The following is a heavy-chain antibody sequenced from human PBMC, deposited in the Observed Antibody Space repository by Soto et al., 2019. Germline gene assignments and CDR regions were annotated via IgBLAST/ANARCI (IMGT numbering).Heavy chain of an antibody. Sequence: KPSETLSLTCTVSGGSISSYYWSRIRQPAGKGLEWIGRIYTSGSTNYNPSLKSRVTMSVDTSKNQFSLKLSSVTAADTAVYYCARDDMGSYYYYYGMDVWGQGTTVTVSS. V-gene: IGHV4-4*07. CDR2: IYTSGST. D-gene: IGHD1-26*01. J-gene: IGHJ6*02. CDR1: GGSISSYY. CDR3: ARDDMGSYYYYYGMDV.